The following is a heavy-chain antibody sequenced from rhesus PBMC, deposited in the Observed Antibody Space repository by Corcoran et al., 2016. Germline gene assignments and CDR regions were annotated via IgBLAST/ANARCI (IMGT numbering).Heavy chain of an antibody. J-gene: IGHJ5-1*01. CDR3: ARPYSGSYYRFDV. V-gene: IGHV4-106*01. CDR1: GGSISDDYY. CDR2: ISGSGGGT. Sequence: QVQLQESGPGLVKPSETLSLTCAASGGSISDDYYWSWIRQPPGKGLEWIGYISGSGGGTNYNPSLKNRVTISIDMSKNQFSLKLNSVTAADTAMYYCARPYSGSYYRFDVWGAGVLVTVSS. D-gene: IGHD3-16*01.